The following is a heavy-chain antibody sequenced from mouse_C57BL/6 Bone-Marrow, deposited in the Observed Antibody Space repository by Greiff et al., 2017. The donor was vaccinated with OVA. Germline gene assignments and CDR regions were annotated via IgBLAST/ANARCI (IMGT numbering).Heavy chain of an antibody. J-gene: IGHJ1*03. CDR2: IWWDDDK. CDR3: ARRGNYGSKRYFDV. CDR1: GFSLSTFGMG. Sequence: QVTLKVSGPGILPPSQTLSLTCSFSGFSLSTFGMGVGWIRQPSGKGLEWLAHIWWDDDKYYNPALKSRLTISKDTSKNQVFLKIANVDTADTATDYCARRGNYGSKRYFDVWGTGTTVTVSS. V-gene: IGHV8-8*01. D-gene: IGHD1-1*02.